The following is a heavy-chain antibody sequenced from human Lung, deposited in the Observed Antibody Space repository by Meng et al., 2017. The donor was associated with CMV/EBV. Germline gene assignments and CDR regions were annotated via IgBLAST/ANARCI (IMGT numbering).Heavy chain of an antibody. D-gene: IGHD1/OR15-1a*01. CDR3: ARGNWNIDY. V-gene: IGHV1-18*01. CDR1: GYTFTGYG. J-gene: IGHJ4*01. Sequence: ASXXVSCKPSGYTFTGYGINWVRQAPGQGLEWMAWISTYNGDTNYAQKFQGRATVTTDTSTGTVYMELRSLTSDDTAVYFCARGNWNIDYWGHGTLVTISS. CDR2: ISTYNGDT.